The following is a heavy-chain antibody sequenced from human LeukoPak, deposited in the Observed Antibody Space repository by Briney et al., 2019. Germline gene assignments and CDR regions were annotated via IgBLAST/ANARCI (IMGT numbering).Heavy chain of an antibody. Sequence: GGSLRLSCAASGFTFSSYAMSWVRQAPGKRLEWVSAISGSGGSTYYADSVKGRFTISRDNSKNTLYLQMNSLRAEDTAVYYCAKDLRITMIVVVITQGGAFDIWGQGTMVTVSS. CDR1: GFTFSSYA. CDR3: AKDLRITMIVVVITQGGAFDI. D-gene: IGHD3-22*01. CDR2: ISGSGGST. V-gene: IGHV3-23*01. J-gene: IGHJ3*02.